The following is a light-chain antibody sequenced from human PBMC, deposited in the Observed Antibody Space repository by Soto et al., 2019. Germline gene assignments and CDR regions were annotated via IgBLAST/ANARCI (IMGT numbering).Light chain of an antibody. V-gene: IGKV1-5*03. Sequence: DIQMTQSPSTLSASVGDRVTITCRASRSISTWLAWYQQKPGKAPKLLIYETSSLEGGVPSRFSGSGSGTEFTLTISGLQPDDLATYFCQQYNSFWTFGQGTKVEIK. CDR1: RSISTW. CDR3: QQYNSFWT. CDR2: ETS. J-gene: IGKJ1*01.